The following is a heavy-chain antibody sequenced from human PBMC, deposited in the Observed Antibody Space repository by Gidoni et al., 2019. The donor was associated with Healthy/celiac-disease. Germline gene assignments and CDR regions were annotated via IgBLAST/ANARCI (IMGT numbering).Heavy chain of an antibody. CDR3: ARALIVDNFDY. D-gene: IGHD3-22*01. J-gene: IGHJ4*02. Sequence: VQLQESGPGLVTPSQTLSLTCAVSGGSISSGGYYWSWIRQPPGKGLEWIGYIYYSGSTYYNPSLKSRVTISVDTSKNQFSLRLSSVTAADTAVYYCARALIVDNFDYWGQGTLVTVSS. CDR1: GGSISSGGYY. CDR2: IYYSGST. V-gene: IGHV4-30-4*01.